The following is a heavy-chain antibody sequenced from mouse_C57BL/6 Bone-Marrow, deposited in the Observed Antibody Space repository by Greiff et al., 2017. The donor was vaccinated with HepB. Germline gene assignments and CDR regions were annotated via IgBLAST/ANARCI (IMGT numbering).Heavy chain of an antibody. CDR1: GFSFTSYG. J-gene: IGHJ4*01. V-gene: IGHV2-6*01. CDR3: ARNYYGIMDD. D-gene: IGHD1-1*01. CDR2: IWGVGST. Sequence: QVQLQQSGPGLVAPSPRLSITCTVSGFSFTSYGIAWVRQSPGKGLEWLGVIWGVGSTNYNSALKSRLSISKDNSKSQVFLKMNSLQTDDTAMYYCARNYYGIMDDWGQGTSVTVAS.